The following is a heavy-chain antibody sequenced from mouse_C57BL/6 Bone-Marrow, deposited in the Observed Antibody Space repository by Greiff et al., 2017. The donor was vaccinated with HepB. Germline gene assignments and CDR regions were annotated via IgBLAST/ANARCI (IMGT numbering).Heavy chain of an antibody. D-gene: IGHD1-1*01. Sequence: VQLQQPGAELVKPGASVKLSCKASGYTFTSYWMHWVKQRPGQGLEWIGMIHPISGSTNYNEKFKSKATLTVDKSSSTAYMQLSSLTSEDSAVYYCASYYYGSSYEAYWGQGTLVTVSA. CDR1: GYTFTSYW. CDR3: ASYYYGSSYEAY. V-gene: IGHV1-64*01. J-gene: IGHJ3*01. CDR2: IHPISGST.